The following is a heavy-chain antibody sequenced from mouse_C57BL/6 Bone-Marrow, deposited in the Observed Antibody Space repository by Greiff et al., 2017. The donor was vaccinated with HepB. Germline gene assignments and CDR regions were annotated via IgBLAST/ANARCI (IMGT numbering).Heavy chain of an antibody. CDR3: ARDGYYVNYAMDY. J-gene: IGHJ4*01. Sequence: VKLVESGPGLVQPSQSLSITCTVSGFSLTSYGVHWVRQSPGKGLEWLGVIWSGGSTDYNAAFISRLSISKDNSKSQVFFKMNSLQADDTAIYYCARDGYYVNYAMDYWGQGTSVTVSS. V-gene: IGHV2-2*01. D-gene: IGHD2-3*01. CDR1: GFSLTSYG. CDR2: IWSGGST.